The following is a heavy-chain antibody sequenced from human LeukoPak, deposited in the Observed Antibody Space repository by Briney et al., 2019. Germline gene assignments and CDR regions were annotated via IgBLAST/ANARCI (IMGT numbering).Heavy chain of an antibody. CDR1: GFTFSSYA. V-gene: IGHV3-23*01. D-gene: IGHD2-15*01. J-gene: IGHJ4*02. CDR2: ISGIGTST. CDR3: AKDPCSGGSCYHDY. Sequence: PGGPLRLSCAASGFTFSSYAMSWVPQAPGKGLEGVSAISGIGTSTYYADSLKGRLTISRDNTKNTLYLQVNSLRAEDTAVYYCAKDPCSGGSCYHDYWGQGTLVTVSS.